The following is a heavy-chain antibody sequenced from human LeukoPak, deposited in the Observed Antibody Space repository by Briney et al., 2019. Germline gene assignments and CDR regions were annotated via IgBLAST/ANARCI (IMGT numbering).Heavy chain of an antibody. CDR1: GFTLSDYY. D-gene: IGHD1-26*01. Sequence: GGSLRLSCAASGFTLSDYYLTWIRQAPGKGLEWVSYITSRGSTIYHADSVKGRFTISRDNANNSVYLQMNSLRAEDTALYYCARISGSSKKYFQHWGQGTLATVSS. CDR2: ITSRGSTI. CDR3: ARISGSSKKYFQH. J-gene: IGHJ1*01. V-gene: IGHV3-11*04.